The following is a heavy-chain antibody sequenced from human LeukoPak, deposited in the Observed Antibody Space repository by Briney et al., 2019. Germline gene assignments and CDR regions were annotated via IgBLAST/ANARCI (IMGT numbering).Heavy chain of an antibody. CDR1: GYTFTSYG. D-gene: IGHD4-17*01. CDR3: ATEDYGETATYYYGMDV. V-gene: IGHV1-18*01. J-gene: IGHJ6*02. Sequence: GASVKVSCKASGYTFTSYGISWVRQAPGQGLEWMGWISAYNGNTNYAQKLQGRVTMTRDTSTSTVYMELSSLRSEDTAVYYCATEDYGETATYYYGMDVWGQGTTVTVSS. CDR2: ISAYNGNT.